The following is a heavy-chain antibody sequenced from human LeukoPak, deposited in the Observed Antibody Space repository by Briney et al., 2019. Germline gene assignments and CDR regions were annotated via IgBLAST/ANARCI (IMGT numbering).Heavy chain of an antibody. CDR1: GFTFSTYA. J-gene: IGHJ1*01. CDR2: ISNSGGDT. V-gene: IGHV3-23*01. Sequence: GGSLRLSCAASGFTFSTYALSWVRQAPGKGLEWVSAISNSGGDTYYADSVKGRFSISRDNSKNTVYLQMNSLRAEDTAIYYCARDGSTRSLQFWGQGTLVTVSS. CDR3: ARDGSTRSLQF.